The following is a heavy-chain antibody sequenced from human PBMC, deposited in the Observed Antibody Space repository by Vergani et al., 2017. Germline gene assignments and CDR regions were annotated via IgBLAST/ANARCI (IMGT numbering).Heavy chain of an antibody. CDR1: GFTFSSHG. J-gene: IGHJ5*02. CDR3: AKWGNEKRLDA. V-gene: IGHV3-33*06. D-gene: IGHD1-1*01. CDR2: IWYDGSKK. Sequence: QVQLLESEGGVVQPGRSLTLSCVASGFTFSSHGMHWVRQAPGKGLEWVAVIWYDGSKKYYGDSVKGRFTISRDNSKNTLYLQMNSLSVEDTAVYYCAKWGNEKRLDAWGQGTMVTVSS.